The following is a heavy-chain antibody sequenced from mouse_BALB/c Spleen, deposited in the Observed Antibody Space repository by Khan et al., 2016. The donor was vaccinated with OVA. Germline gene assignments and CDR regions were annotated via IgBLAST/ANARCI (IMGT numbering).Heavy chain of an antibody. D-gene: IGHD4-1*01. J-gene: IGHJ3*01. CDR3: ARAGWDVFAY. CDR2: ISPGSDST. V-gene: IGHV1-77*01. CDR1: GYTFTDYV. Sequence: QVQLKESGPELVKPGASVKMSCQASGYTFTDYVMNWVKQRTGQGLEWIGQISPGSDSTSYNEHFKGKATLTADRSSSTAYMQLSNRTSEDSAVYFCARAGWDVFAYWGQGTLVTVSA.